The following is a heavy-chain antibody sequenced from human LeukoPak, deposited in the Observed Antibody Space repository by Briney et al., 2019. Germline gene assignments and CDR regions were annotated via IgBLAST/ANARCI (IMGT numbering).Heavy chain of an antibody. V-gene: IGHV1-69*13. D-gene: IGHD2-2*01. Sequence: ASVKVSCKASGGTFSSYAISWVRQAPGQGLEWMGVIILIFGTANYAQKFQGRVTITADESTSTAYMELSSLRSEDTAVYYCARGLGYCSSTSCPGAIWGQGTMVTVSS. CDR3: ARGLGYCSSTSCPGAI. J-gene: IGHJ3*02. CDR2: IILIFGTA. CDR1: GGTFSSYA.